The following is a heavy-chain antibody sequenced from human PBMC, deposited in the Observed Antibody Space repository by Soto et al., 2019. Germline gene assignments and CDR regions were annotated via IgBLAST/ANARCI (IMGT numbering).Heavy chain of an antibody. D-gene: IGHD5-12*01. CDR2: INPSGGST. CDR3: ARYSGYDPGEWYFDL. V-gene: IGHV1-46*03. CDR1: GGTFSSYT. J-gene: IGHJ2*01. Sequence: ASVKVSCKASGGTFSSYTISWVRQAPGQGLEWMGIINPSGGSTSYAQKFQGRVTMTRDTSTSTVYMELSSLRSEDTAVYYCARYSGYDPGEWYFDLWGRGTLVTVSS.